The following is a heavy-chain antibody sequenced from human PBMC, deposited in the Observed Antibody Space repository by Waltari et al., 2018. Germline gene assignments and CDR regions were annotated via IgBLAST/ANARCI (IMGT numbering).Heavy chain of an antibody. V-gene: IGHV4-34*01. CDR3: ARGPLDCSSC. CDR2: INHSGST. Sequence: QVQLQQWGAGLLKPSETLSLTCAVYGGSFSGYYWSWIRQPPGKGLEWIGEINHSGSTNYNPSLKSRVTISGDTSKNQFSLKLSSVTAADTAVYYCARGPLDCSSCWGQGTLVTVSS. D-gene: IGHD2-2*01. J-gene: IGHJ4*02. CDR1: GGSFSGYY.